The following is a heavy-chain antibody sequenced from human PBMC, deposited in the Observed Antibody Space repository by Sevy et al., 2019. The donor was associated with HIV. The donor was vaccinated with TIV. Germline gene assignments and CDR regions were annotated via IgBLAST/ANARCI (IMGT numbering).Heavy chain of an antibody. CDR1: GFTFSSYS. D-gene: IGHD4-17*01. J-gene: IGHJ4*02. CDR3: AREVSTKVRPPNLYGDYVWWGNDDY. V-gene: IGHV3-21*01. Sequence: GGSLRLSCAASGFTFSSYSMNWVRQAPGKGLEWVSSISSSSSYIYYADSVKGRFTISRDNAKNSLYLQMNSLRAEDTAVYYCAREVSTKVRPPNLYGDYVWWGNDDYWGQGTLVTVSS. CDR2: ISSSSSYI.